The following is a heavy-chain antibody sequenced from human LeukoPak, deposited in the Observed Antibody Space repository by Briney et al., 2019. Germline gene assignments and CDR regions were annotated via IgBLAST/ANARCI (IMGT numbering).Heavy chain of an antibody. CDR1: GFTFSSYA. J-gene: IGHJ4*02. CDR3: ARELFGSGSCPDY. V-gene: IGHV3-33*01. D-gene: IGHD3-10*01. Sequence: GGSLRLSCTAPGFTFSSYAIHWIRQAPGKGLEGVALVWHDGSNRYYADSVKGRFTISRDNSKNTVYLQMNSLRAEDTAMYYCARELFGSGSCPDYWGQGTLVTVSS. CDR2: VWHDGSNR.